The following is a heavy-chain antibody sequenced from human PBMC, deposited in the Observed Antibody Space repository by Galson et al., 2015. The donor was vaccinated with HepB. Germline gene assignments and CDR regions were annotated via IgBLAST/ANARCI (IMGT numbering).Heavy chain of an antibody. Sequence: SLRLSCAASGFTFSSYAMSWVRQAPGKGLEWVSAISGSGGSTYYADSVKGRFTISRDNAKNTLYLQMNSLRAEDTAVYYCAKEASGYCSSASCFRFVGYLQLWGPGTLATVSS. CDR2: ISGSGGST. J-gene: IGHJ2*01. CDR1: GFTFSSYA. D-gene: IGHD2-2*01. CDR3: AKEASGYCSSASCFRFVGYLQL. V-gene: IGHV3-23*01.